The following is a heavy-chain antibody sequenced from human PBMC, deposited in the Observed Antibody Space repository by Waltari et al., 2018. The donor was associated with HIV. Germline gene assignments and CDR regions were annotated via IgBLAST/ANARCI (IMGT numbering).Heavy chain of an antibody. J-gene: IGHJ4*02. Sequence: DVQLVESGGGLVKPGGSLRLACAGSGLSFTSYSMTWVRQAPGKGLEWVSSISRDSRYIYYADSVKGRFTISRDNARNSLFLQMNSLRADDTAVYYCVRGGEGTYGDYWGQGTLVTVSS. CDR2: ISRDSRYI. V-gene: IGHV3-21*01. CDR1: GLSFTSYS. D-gene: IGHD3-16*01. CDR3: VRGGEGTYGDY.